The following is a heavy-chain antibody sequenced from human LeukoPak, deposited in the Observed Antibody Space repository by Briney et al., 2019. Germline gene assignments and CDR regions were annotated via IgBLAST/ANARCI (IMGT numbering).Heavy chain of an antibody. Sequence: GGSLRLSCAASGFIFSSYWMSWVRQAPGKGLEWVSSISSSSSYIYYADSVKGRFTISRDNAKNSLYLQMNSLRAEDTAVYYCARAQIELVLSVGGLVFDYWGQGTLVTVSS. D-gene: IGHD6-13*01. CDR1: GFIFSSYW. V-gene: IGHV3-21*01. J-gene: IGHJ4*02. CDR3: ARAQIELVLSVGGLVFDY. CDR2: ISSSSSYI.